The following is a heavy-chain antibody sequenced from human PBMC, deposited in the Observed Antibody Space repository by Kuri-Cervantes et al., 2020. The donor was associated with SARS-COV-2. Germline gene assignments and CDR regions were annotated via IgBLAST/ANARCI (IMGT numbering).Heavy chain of an antibody. CDR1: GFTFSSYS. Sequence: GGSLRLSCAASGFTFSSYSMNWVRQAPGKGLEWVSSISSSSRYIYYADSVKGRFTISRDNSKNTLYLQMNSLRAEDTAVYYCAKGKGVVAYYYGMDVWGQGTTVTVSS. CDR3: AKGKGVVAYYYGMDV. V-gene: IGHV3-21*04. J-gene: IGHJ6*02. CDR2: ISSSSRYI. D-gene: IGHD3-3*01.